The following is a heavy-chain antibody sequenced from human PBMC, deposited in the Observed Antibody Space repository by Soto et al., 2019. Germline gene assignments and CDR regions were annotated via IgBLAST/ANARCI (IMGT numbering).Heavy chain of an antibody. Sequence: SETLSLTCTVSGGSISSSSYYWGWIRQPPGKGLEWIGSIYYSGSTYYNPSLKSRVTISVDTSKNQLSLKLSSVTAADTAVYYCARHSSRGELWTRWFDPWGQGTLVTVSS. J-gene: IGHJ5*02. CDR1: GGSISSSSYY. D-gene: IGHD3-16*01. CDR3: ARHSSRGELWTRWFDP. V-gene: IGHV4-39*01. CDR2: IYYSGST.